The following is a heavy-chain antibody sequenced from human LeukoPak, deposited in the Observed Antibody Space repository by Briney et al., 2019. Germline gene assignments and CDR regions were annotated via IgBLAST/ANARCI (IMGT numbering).Heavy chain of an antibody. CDR1: GGSICSYY. J-gene: IGHJ6*03. Sequence: SETLSLTCTVSGGSICSYYWSWIRQPAGKGLEWIGRIYTSGSTNYNPSLKSRVTMSVDTSKNQFSLKLSSVTAADTAVYYCASVRRGFGESSKYYAYYYMGVWGKGTTVTISS. V-gene: IGHV4-4*07. D-gene: IGHD3-10*01. CDR3: ASVRRGFGESSKYYAYYYMGV. CDR2: IYTSGST.